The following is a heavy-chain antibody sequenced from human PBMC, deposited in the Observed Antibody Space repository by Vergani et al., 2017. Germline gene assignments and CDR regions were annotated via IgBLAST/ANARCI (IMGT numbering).Heavy chain of an antibody. D-gene: IGHD1-26*01. J-gene: IGHJ3*02. CDR1: GYTFTGYY. CDR3: ARIXGGVGATFILAFDI. Sequence: QVQLVQSGAEVKKPGASVKVSCKASGYTFTGYYMHWVRQAPGQGLEWMGWINPNSGGTNYAQKFQGRVTMTRDTSISTAYMELSRLRSDDTAVYYCARIXGGVGATFILAFDIWGQGTMVTVSS. CDR2: INPNSGGT. V-gene: IGHV1-2*02.